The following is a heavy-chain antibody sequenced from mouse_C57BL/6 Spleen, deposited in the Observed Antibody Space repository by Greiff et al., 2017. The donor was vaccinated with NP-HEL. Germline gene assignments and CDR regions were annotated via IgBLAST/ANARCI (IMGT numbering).Heavy chain of an antibody. CDR2: ISSGSSTI. Sequence: EVKVVESGGGLVKPGGSLKLSCAASGFTFSDYGMHWVRQAPEKGLEWVAYISSGSSTIYYADTVKGRFTISRDNAKNTLFLQMTSLRSEDTAMYYCARIDDYDEYWGQGTTLTVSS. J-gene: IGHJ2*01. CDR1: GFTFSDYG. CDR3: ARIDDYDEY. V-gene: IGHV5-17*01. D-gene: IGHD2-4*01.